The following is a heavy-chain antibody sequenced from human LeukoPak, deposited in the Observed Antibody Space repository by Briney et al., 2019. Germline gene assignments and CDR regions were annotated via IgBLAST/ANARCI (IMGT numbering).Heavy chain of an antibody. D-gene: IGHD3-22*01. CDR3: ARPRTKDYYDSSGDDAFDI. CDR2: ISGSGGST. V-gene: IGHV3-23*01. J-gene: IGHJ3*02. Sequence: GGSLRLSCAASGFTFSSYAMSWVRQAPGKGLEWVSDISGSGGSTYNADSVKGRFTISRDNSENTLYLQMNSLRAEDTAVYYCARPRTKDYYDSSGDDAFDIWGQGTMVTVSS. CDR1: GFTFSSYA.